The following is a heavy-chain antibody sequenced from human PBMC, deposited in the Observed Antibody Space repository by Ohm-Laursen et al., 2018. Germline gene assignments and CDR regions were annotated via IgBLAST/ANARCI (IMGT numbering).Heavy chain of an antibody. J-gene: IGHJ3*02. V-gene: IGHV4-34*01. CDR2: INHSGNT. D-gene: IGHD1-26*01. CDR3: ARAREWELLRADDAFDI. Sequence: PGTLSLTCAVYGASFSDSYWSWIRQPPGKGLEWIGQINHSGNTNYNPSLKSRVTISVDTSKNQFSLKLSSVTAADTAMYYCARAREWELLRADDAFDIWGQGTMVTVSS. CDR1: GASFSDSY.